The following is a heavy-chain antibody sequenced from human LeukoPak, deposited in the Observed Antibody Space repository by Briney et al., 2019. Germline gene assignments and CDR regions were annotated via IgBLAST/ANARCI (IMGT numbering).Heavy chain of an antibody. V-gene: IGHV3-30*18. J-gene: IGHJ4*02. CDR1: GFTFSSYG. Sequence: GGSLRLSCAASGFTFSSYGMHWVRQAPGKGLEWVAVISYDGSNKYYADSVKGRFTISRDNSKNTLYLQMNSLRAEDTAVYYCAKGPWDYWGQGTLVTVSS. CDR3: AKGPWDY. CDR2: ISYDGSNK.